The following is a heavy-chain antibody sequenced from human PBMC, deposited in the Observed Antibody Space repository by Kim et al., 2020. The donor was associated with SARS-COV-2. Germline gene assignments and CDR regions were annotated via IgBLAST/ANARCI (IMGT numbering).Heavy chain of an antibody. V-gene: IGHV3-48*03. Sequence: ADSVKGRFTISRENAKNSLYLQMNGLRAEDTAVYYCARDLWYSTRWDFDYWGQGTLVTVSS. CDR3: ARDLWYSTRWDFDY. J-gene: IGHJ4*02. D-gene: IGHD2-15*01.